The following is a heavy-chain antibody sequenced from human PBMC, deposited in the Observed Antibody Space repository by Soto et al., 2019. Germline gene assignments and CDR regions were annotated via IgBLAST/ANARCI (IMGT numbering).Heavy chain of an antibody. V-gene: IGHV4-38-2*01. CDR2: IYHSVST. CDR3: ARGYGKNWHCLES. D-gene: IGHD1-1*01. J-gene: IGHJ5*01. CDR1: DYAISNGYY. Sequence: PSETLSLTCAVSDYAISNGYYWDWIRQSTGRGLEWIASIYHSVSTNYNPSLESRGTISVDTSTNKFSRSLSSVTAADTAVSYCARGYGKNWHCLESWGQGIPVTVS.